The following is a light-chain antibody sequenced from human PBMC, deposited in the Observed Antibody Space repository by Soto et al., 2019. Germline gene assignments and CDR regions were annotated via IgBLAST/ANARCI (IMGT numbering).Light chain of an antibody. CDR1: QTISRW. V-gene: IGKV1-5*01. Sequence: DVQLPQPPSTLSASVGDEVTITCRASQTISRWLAWYQQKPGRAPKLLIYDASTLESGVPSRFSGSGSETEFTLTISRLQPDDFATYFCHSRAFGQGTRLAIK. J-gene: IGKJ5*01. CDR2: DAS. CDR3: HSRA.